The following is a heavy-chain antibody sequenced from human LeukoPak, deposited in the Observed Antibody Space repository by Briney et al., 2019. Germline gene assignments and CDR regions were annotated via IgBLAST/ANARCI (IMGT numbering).Heavy chain of an antibody. CDR1: GFTFRDFS. V-gene: IGHV3-43*02. CDR2: ISGDGGAT. CDR3: ARDGDYYDSRGDAFDI. Sequence: GGSLRLSCAASGFTFRDFSMHWVRQAPGKGLEWVSLISGDGGATHYADSVKGRFTISRDNAKNSLYLQMNSLRAEDTAVYYCARDGDYYDSRGDAFDIWGQGAMVTVAS. J-gene: IGHJ3*02. D-gene: IGHD3-22*01.